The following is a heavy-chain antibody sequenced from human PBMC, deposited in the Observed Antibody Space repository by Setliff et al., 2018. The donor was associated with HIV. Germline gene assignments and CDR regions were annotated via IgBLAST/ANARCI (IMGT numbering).Heavy chain of an antibody. V-gene: IGHV3-48*01. D-gene: IGHD6-13*01. CDR1: GFTFSSYS. Sequence: PGGSLRLSCAASGFTFSSYSMNWVRQAPGKGLEWVSYISSSSSTIYYADSVKGRFTISRDNAKNSLYLQMNSLRAEDTAVYYCAKFAPGGHSEIASEGISHFDSWGQGTLVTVSS. CDR3: AKFAPGGHSEIASEGISHFDS. J-gene: IGHJ4*02. CDR2: ISSSSSTI.